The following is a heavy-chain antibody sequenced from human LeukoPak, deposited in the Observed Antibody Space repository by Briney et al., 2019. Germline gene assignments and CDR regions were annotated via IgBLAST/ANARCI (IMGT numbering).Heavy chain of an antibody. Sequence: PAGGSLRLSCAASGFTFSNYAMSWVRQAPGKGLEWVSGISGSGGSTYYADSVKGRFTISRDNSKNTLYLQMNSLRVEDTAVYYCAKESGDSTGYYYNYYYYYIDVWGKGTTVTVSS. D-gene: IGHD3-22*01. CDR3: AKESGDSTGYYYNYYYYYIDV. CDR2: ISGSGGST. CDR1: GFTFSNYA. J-gene: IGHJ6*03. V-gene: IGHV3-23*01.